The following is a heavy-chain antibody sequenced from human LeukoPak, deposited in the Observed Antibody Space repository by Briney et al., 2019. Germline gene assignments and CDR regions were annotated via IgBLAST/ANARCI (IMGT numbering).Heavy chain of an antibody. CDR2: IKQDGSEK. V-gene: IGHV3-7*01. Sequence: GGSLRLSCAASGFTFSSYWMSWVRQAPGKGLEWVANIKQDGSEKYYVDSVKGRFTISRDNAKNSLYLQVNSLRAEDRAVYYCAREQIFGVVIIKSYFDYWGQGTLVTVSS. CDR1: GFTFSSYW. CDR3: AREQIFGVVIIKSYFDY. J-gene: IGHJ4*02. D-gene: IGHD3-3*01.